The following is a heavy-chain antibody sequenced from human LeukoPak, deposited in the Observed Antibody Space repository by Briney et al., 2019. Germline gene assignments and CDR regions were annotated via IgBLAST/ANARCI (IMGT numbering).Heavy chain of an antibody. CDR3: ARGSSLPGDIVVVPAAQGYYYYMDV. D-gene: IGHD2-2*01. J-gene: IGHJ6*03. V-gene: IGHV4-34*01. Sequence: SETLSLTCAVYGGSFSDYYWSRIRQPPGKGLEWIGEINHSGSTNYNPSLKSRVTISVDTSKNQFSLKLSSVTAADTAVYYCARGSSLPGDIVVVPAAQGYYYYMDVWGKGTTVTVSS. CDR2: INHSGST. CDR1: GGSFSDYY.